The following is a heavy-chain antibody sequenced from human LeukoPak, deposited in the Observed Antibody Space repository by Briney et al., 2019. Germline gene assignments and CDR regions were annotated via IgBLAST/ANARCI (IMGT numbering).Heavy chain of an antibody. CDR1: GYTFTSYD. J-gene: IGHJ6*03. V-gene: IGHV1-8*01. CDR2: MNPNSGNT. D-gene: IGHD6-13*01. CDR3: ARDARIAAAYQPVGEDYMDV. Sequence: RASVKVSCKASGYTFTSYDINWVRQATGRGLEWMGWMNPNSGNTGYAQKFQGRVTMTRNTSISTAYMELSSLRSEDTAVYYCARDARIAAAYQPVGEDYMDVWGKGTTVTVSS.